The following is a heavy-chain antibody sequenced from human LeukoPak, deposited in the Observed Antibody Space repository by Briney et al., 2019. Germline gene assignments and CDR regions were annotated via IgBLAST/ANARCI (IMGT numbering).Heavy chain of an antibody. CDR1: GFTFSSYS. J-gene: IGHJ4*02. CDR2: ISSSSSTI. D-gene: IGHD3-16*02. Sequence: GGSLRLSCAASGFTFSSYSMNWVRQAPGKGLEWVSYISSSSSTIYYADSVKGRFTISKDNAENSLYLQMNSLRAEDTAVYYCARDRYDYVWGSYRYTFDYWGQGTLVTVSS. CDR3: ARDRYDYVWGSYRYTFDY. V-gene: IGHV3-48*01.